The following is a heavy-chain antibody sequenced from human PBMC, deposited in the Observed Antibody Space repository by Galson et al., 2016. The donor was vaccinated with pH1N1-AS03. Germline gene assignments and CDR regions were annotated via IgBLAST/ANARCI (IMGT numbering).Heavy chain of an antibody. Sequence: ETLSLTCNVSGGSFSTYSWSWIRQPAGKGLEWFGRIYASGSSNYNPSLKSRVTMSLDKSENQFSLKLSSVTAADTAVYYCARGYCSTMSCQWGFDFWGQGILVTVSS. J-gene: IGHJ4*02. D-gene: IGHD2-2*01. CDR2: IYASGSS. V-gene: IGHV4-4*07. CDR1: GGSFSTYS. CDR3: ARGYCSTMSCQWGFDF.